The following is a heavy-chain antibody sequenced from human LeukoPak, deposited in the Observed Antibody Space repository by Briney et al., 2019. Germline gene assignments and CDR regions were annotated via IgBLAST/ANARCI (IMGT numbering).Heavy chain of an antibody. CDR3: AKWGDYDILTGYYVPDY. CDR2: ITGSDGSS. CDR1: GFTFTNYD. J-gene: IGHJ4*02. Sequence: GTSLRLSCVASGFTFTNYDMSWVRQAPGKGLEWVSDITGSDGSSYYADSVKGRFTISRDNSKNTLYLQVNSLRAEDTAVYYCAKWGDYDILTGYYVPDYWGQGTLVTVSS. V-gene: IGHV3-23*01. D-gene: IGHD3-9*01.